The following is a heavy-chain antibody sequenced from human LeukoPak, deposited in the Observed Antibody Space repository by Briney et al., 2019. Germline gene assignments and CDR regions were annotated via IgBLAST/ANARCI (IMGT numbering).Heavy chain of an antibody. J-gene: IGHJ6*03. Sequence: GESLKISCKGSGYSFTSYWIGWVRQMPGKVLEWMGIIYPGDSDTRYSPSFQGQVTISADKSISTAYLQWSSLKASDLAMYYCARQLGGSAMPPPGYSYSYYMDVWGKGTPVTVSS. D-gene: IGHD2-2*01. CDR3: ARQLGGSAMPPPGYSYSYYMDV. V-gene: IGHV5-51*01. CDR2: IYPGDSDT. CDR1: GYSFTSYW.